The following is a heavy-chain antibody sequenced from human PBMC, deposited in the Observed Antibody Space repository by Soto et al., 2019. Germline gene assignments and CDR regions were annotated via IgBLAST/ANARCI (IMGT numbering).Heavy chain of an antibody. CDR2: IIPIFGTA. V-gene: IGHV1-69*06. CDR1: GGTFSSYA. Sequence: QVQLVQSGAEVKKPGSSVKVSCKASGGTFSSYAISWVRQAPGQGLEWMGGIIPIFGTANYAQKFQGRVTISADNSTSTAHMELSSLRTEDTAVYYCATGAARYGGPYYYGMDVWGQGTTVTVSS. D-gene: IGHD6-6*01. CDR3: ATGAARYGGPYYYGMDV. J-gene: IGHJ6*02.